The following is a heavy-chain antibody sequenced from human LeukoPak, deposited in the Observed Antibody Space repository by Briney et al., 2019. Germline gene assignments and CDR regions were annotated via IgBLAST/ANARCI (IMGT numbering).Heavy chain of an antibody. CDR2: INPSGGST. Sequence: GASVKVSCKVSGYTLTELSMHWVRQAPGQGLEWMGIINPSGGSTSYAQKFQGRVTMTRDTSTSTVYMELSSLRSEDTAVYYCARDKQYYDFWSGYPGNWFDPWGQGTLVTVSS. V-gene: IGHV1-46*01. D-gene: IGHD3-3*01. J-gene: IGHJ5*02. CDR3: ARDKQYYDFWSGYPGNWFDP. CDR1: GYTLTELS.